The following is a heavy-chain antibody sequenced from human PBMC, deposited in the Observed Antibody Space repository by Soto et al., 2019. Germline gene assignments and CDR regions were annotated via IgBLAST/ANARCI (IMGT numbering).Heavy chain of an antibody. Sequence: ASVKVSCKASGYTFTSYAMHWVRQAPGQRLEWTGWINAGNGNTKYSQKFQGRVTITRDTSASTAYMELSSLRSEDTAVYYCARGLGGYLHYFDYWGRGTPDTVSS. CDR3: ARGLGGYLHYFDY. CDR1: GYTFTSYA. V-gene: IGHV1-3*01. D-gene: IGHD2-21*02. CDR2: INAGNGNT. J-gene: IGHJ4*02.